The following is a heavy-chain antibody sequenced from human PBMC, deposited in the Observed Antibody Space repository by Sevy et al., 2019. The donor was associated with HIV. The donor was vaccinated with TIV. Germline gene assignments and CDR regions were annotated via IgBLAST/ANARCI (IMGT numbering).Heavy chain of an antibody. CDR2: ISHDGINE. D-gene: IGHD1-26*01. V-gene: IGHV3-30*18. CDR1: GFTFSNAW. CDR3: ANAYSGSYSHSYLYALDV. J-gene: IGHJ6*02. Sequence: GGSLRLSCAASGFTFSNAWMSWVRQAPGKGLDWVALISHDGINEYYADSVKGRFTISRDNSKNTVYLEMNRLRNEDTAIYFCANAYSGSYSHSYLYALDVWGQGTTVTVSS.